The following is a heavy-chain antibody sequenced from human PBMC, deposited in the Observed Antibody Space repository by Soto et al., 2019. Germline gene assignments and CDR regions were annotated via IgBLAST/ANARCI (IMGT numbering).Heavy chain of an antibody. V-gene: IGHV4-59*01. CDR1: GGSISSYD. CDR2: IYYSGST. CDR3: ARALILTGYYIHDAFDI. J-gene: IGHJ3*02. Sequence: QVQLQESGPGLVKPSETLSLTCTVSGGSISSYDWSWIRQPPGKGLEWIGYIYYSGSTNYNPSLKSRVTISVDTSKNQFSLKLSSVTAADTAVYYCARALILTGYYIHDAFDIWGQGTMVTVSS. D-gene: IGHD3-9*01.